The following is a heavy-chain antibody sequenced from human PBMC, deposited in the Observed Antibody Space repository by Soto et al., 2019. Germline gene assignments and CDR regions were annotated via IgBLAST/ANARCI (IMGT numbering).Heavy chain of an antibody. CDR3: ARHGGRLTIFDSGMDV. Sequence: AGESLKISCKGSGYSFTSYWIARVRQMPGKGLEWMGIIYPGDSDTRYSPSFQGQVLISADRSISTAYLQWSSLKASDTAMYYCARHGGRLTIFDSGMDVWGQGTTVTVSS. CDR1: GYSFTSYW. V-gene: IGHV5-51*01. CDR2: IYPGDSDT. D-gene: IGHD3-3*01. J-gene: IGHJ6*02.